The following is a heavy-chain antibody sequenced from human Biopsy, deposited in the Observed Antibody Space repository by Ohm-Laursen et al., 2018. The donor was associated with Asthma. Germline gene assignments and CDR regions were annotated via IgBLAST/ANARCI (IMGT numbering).Heavy chain of an antibody. Sequence: SLRLSCAASGFTFGDYWMSWVRQVPGQGLEWVANIKLDGTEKNHLDSLKGRFTIFRDNAKNSLYLQMNSLRAEDAAVYYCARTFHFWSPYHAEHYQLWGQGTLVTGPS. CDR1: GFTFGDYW. CDR3: ARTFHFWSPYHAEHYQL. V-gene: IGHV3-7*01. D-gene: IGHD3-3*02. J-gene: IGHJ1*01. CDR2: IKLDGTEK.